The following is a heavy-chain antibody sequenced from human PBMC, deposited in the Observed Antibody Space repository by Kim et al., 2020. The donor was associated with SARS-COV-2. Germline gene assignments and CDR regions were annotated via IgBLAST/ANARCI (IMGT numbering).Heavy chain of an antibody. V-gene: IGHV4-59*01. CDR1: GGSISSYY. CDR3: ARGDYDSLMDV. Sequence: SETLSLTCTVSGGSISSYYWSWIRQPPGKGLEWIGYIYYSGSTNYNPSLKSRVTISVDTSKNQFSLKLSSVTAADTAVYYCARGDYDSLMDVWGQGTTVTVSS. J-gene: IGHJ6*02. D-gene: IGHD3-9*01. CDR2: IYYSGST.